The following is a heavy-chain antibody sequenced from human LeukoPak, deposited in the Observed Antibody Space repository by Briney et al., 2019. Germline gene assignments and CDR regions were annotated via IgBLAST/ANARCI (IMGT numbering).Heavy chain of an antibody. CDR1: GFNFSTYE. D-gene: IGHD6-13*01. CDR3: ARINLAAASDS. Sequence: GGSLRLSCAGSGFNFSTYEMNWVRQAPGKGLEWLSYISSRGSSIYYADSVKGRFTISRDNAKNSLYLQMNSLRAEDTAVYYCARINLAAASDSWGQGTLVTVSS. J-gene: IGHJ4*02. V-gene: IGHV3-48*03. CDR2: ISSRGSSI.